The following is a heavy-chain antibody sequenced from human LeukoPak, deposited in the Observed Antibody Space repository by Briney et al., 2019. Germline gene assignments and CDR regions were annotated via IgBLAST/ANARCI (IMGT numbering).Heavy chain of an antibody. CDR1: GYTFTGYY. CDR3: ARDGVWTYRDDAFDI. V-gene: IGHV1-2*02. J-gene: IGHJ3*02. CDR2: INPNSGGT. D-gene: IGHD2-8*01. Sequence: ASVKVSCKASGYTFTGYYMHWVRQAPGQGLEWMGWINPNSGGTNYAQKFQGRVTMTRDTSISTAYMELSSLRSDDTAVYYCARDGVWTYRDDAFDIWGQGTMVTVSS.